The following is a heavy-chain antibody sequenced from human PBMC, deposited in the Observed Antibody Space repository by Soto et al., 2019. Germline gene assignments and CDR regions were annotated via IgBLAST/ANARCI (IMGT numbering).Heavy chain of an antibody. Sequence: QVHLQQWGAGLLKPSETLSLTCAVNGGAFNGYYWTWIRQSPGKGLQWIGEINHSGTVDYNPSLKSRVTFSIDTSKKQFALTLTSVTAADTAVYYCARAGAALVRGSMGGFDYWCQGTLVTVSS. CDR2: INHSGTV. CDR3: ARAGAALVRGSMGGFDY. CDR1: GGAFNGYY. V-gene: IGHV4-34*01. J-gene: IGHJ4*02. D-gene: IGHD3-10*01.